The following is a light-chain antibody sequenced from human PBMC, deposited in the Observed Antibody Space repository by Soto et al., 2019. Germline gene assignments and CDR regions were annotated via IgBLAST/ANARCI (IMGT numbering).Light chain of an antibody. CDR3: QQLNSYPLT. J-gene: IGKJ4*01. V-gene: IGKV1-9*01. CDR1: QAISSY. Sequence: DIQLTQSPSFLSASVGDRVTITCRASQAISSYVVWYQQKPGKAPNLLIYAASTLQSGVPSRFSGSGSGTEFPLTISSLQPEDFATFYCQQLNSYPLTFGGGTKVEIK. CDR2: AAS.